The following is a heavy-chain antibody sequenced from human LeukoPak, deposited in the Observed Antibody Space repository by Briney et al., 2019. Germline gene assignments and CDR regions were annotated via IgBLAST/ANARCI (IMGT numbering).Heavy chain of an antibody. CDR3: ARHGGNWFDP. V-gene: IGHV5-10-1*01. Sequence: GESLRISCKGSGYSFTSYWLSWVRQVPGKGLEWMGRIDPSDSYTNYSPSFRGHVTISADKSISTAYLQWSSLKASDTAMYYCARHGGNWFDPWGQGTLVTVSS. J-gene: IGHJ5*02. CDR1: GYSFTSYW. CDR2: IDPSDSYT.